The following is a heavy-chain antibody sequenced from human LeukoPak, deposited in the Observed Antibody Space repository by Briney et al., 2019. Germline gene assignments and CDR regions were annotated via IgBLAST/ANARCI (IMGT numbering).Heavy chain of an antibody. CDR2: INHSGST. D-gene: IGHD2-2*01. CDR3: ARVVSSDDY. V-gene: IGHV4-34*01. J-gene: IGHJ4*02. CDR1: GGSFSGYY. Sequence: SETLSLTCAVYGGSFSGYYWSWIRQPPGKGLEWIGEINHSGSTNYNLSLKSRVTISVDTSKNQFSLKLSSVTAADTAVYYCARVVSSDDYWGQGTLVTVSS.